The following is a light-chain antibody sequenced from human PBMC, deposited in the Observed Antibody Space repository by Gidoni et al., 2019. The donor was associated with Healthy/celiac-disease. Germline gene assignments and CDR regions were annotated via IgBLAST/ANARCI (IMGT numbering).Light chain of an antibody. Sequence: EIVLTQSPATLSLSPGERATLSCRASQSVSSYLAWYQQKPGQAPRLLIYDASNRATGLPARFSGSGSGTDFTLTISSLEPEDFAVYYCQQRRNWPPWTFGQGTKVEIK. V-gene: IGKV3-11*01. CDR2: DAS. CDR3: QQRRNWPPWT. J-gene: IGKJ1*01. CDR1: QSVSSY.